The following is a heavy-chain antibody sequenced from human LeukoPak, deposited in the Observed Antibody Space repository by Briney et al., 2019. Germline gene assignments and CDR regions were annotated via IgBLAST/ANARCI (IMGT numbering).Heavy chain of an antibody. Sequence: GSSVKLSCNASGYTFTSYDINMVRQGTGPGIEWMGWMNPNSGNTGYAQKFQGRVTMTRNTSISTAYMELSSLRSEDTAVYYCARGDGVPPYYFDYRGQGTLVTVSS. V-gene: IGHV1-8*01. J-gene: IGHJ4*02. D-gene: IGHD5-24*01. CDR2: MNPNSGNT. CDR3: ARGDGVPPYYFDY. CDR1: GYTFTSYD.